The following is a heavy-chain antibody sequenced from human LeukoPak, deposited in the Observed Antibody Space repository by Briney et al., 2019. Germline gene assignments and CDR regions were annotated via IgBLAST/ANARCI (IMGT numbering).Heavy chain of an antibody. J-gene: IGHJ4*02. Sequence: GRSLRLSCAASGFTFSSYGMHWVRQAPGKGLEWVAVISYDGSNKYYADSVKGRFTISRDNSKNTLYLQMNSLRAEDTAVYYCAKSADPIVVVTAANDYWGQGTLVTVSS. V-gene: IGHV3-30*18. CDR1: GFTFSSYG. D-gene: IGHD2-21*02. CDR3: AKSADPIVVVTAANDY. CDR2: ISYDGSNK.